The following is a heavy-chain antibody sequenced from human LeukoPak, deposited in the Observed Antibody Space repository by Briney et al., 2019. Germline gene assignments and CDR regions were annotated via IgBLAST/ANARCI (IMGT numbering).Heavy chain of an antibody. J-gene: IGHJ4*02. V-gene: IGHV4-30-2*01. CDR3: GRGGIAAAASGIDY. Sequence: SETLSLTCAVSGGSISSGGYSWSWIRQPPGKGLEWIGYIYQNGNTYYNPSLKSRVTISVDRSKNQFTLNLSSVTAADTAVYYCGRGGIAAAASGIDYWGQGTLVAVSS. CDR2: IYQNGNT. D-gene: IGHD6-13*01. CDR1: GGSISSGGYS.